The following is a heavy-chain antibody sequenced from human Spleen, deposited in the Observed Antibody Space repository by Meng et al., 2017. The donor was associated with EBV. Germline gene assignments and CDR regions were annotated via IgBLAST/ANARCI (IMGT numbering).Heavy chain of an antibody. Sequence: QESGPGQVKPSETLSPTCTVSGDSINSFYYWAWLRQPPGRGLEWIGSVHYSGNTYYSPSLKSRITVSIDKSKNQFSLRLTSVTAADTALYYCARDSGPTETDFDYWGQGTLVTVSS. CDR1: GDSINSFYY. CDR3: ARDSGPTETDFDY. D-gene: IGHD1-26*01. V-gene: IGHV4-38-2*02. CDR2: VHYSGNT. J-gene: IGHJ4*02.